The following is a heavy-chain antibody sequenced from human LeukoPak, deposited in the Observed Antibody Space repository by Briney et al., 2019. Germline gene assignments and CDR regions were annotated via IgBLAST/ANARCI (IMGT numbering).Heavy chain of an antibody. CDR2: IKQDGSEK. CDR3: ARDVKERVRFLEWSHAFDI. CDR1: GFTFSSYW. V-gene: IGHV3-7*01. Sequence: GGSLRLSCAASGFTFSSYWMSWVRQAPGKGLEWVANIKQDGSEKYYVDSVKGRFTISRDNAKNSLYLQMNSLRAEDTAVYYCARDVKERVRFLEWSHAFDIWGQGTMVTVSS. J-gene: IGHJ3*02. D-gene: IGHD3-3*01.